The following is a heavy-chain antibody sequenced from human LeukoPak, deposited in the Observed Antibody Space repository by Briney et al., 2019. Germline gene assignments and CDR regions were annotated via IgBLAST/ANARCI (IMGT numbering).Heavy chain of an antibody. Sequence: PGGSLRLSCAASGFTFDDYAMHWVRHAPGKGLEWVSGISWNSGSIGYADSVKGRFTISRDNAKNSLYLQMNSLRAEDTALYYCAASPGYCSGGSCFDDAFDIWGQGTMVTVSS. CDR2: ISWNSGSI. CDR3: AASPGYCSGGSCFDDAFDI. V-gene: IGHV3-9*01. D-gene: IGHD2-15*01. CDR1: GFTFDDYA. J-gene: IGHJ3*02.